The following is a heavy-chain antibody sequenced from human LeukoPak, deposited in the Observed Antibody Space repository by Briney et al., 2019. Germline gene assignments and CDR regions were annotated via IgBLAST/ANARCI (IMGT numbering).Heavy chain of an antibody. CDR1: GFTFSRYG. V-gene: IGHV3-33*01. D-gene: IGHD6-13*01. CDR3: ARVRDSRDSDAFDT. CDR2: IWFDGTNE. J-gene: IGHJ3*02. Sequence: GMSLRLSCAASGFTFSRYGMHWVRQAPGKVLEWVALIWFDGTNENYGDSVNGRFTISRDNSKNTVYLEMSSLRAEDTALYYCARVRDSRDSDAFDTWGQGTMVTISS.